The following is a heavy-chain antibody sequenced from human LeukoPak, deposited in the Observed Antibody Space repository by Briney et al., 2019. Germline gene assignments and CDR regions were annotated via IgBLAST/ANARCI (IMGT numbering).Heavy chain of an antibody. Sequence: GGSLRLSCAASGFTFSSYEMNWVRQAPGKGLEWVSYISSSGSTIYYADSVKGRFTISRDNAKNSLYLQMNSLRAEDTAVYYCARYTIHTQRGCSGGSCRLFDYWGQGTLVIVSS. CDR2: ISSSGSTI. CDR1: GFTFSSYE. V-gene: IGHV3-48*03. D-gene: IGHD2-15*01. J-gene: IGHJ4*02. CDR3: ARYTIHTQRGCSGGSCRLFDY.